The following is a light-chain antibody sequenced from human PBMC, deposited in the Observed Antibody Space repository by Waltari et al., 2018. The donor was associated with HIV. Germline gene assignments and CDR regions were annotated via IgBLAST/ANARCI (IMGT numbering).Light chain of an antibody. CDR1: QSLLHSNGYNY. CDR2: LGS. V-gene: IGKV2-28*01. J-gene: IGKJ2*01. CDR3: MQALHTPPA. Sequence: DLVMTQSPLSLPVPPGEPASISCRSSQSLLHSNGYNYLDWYLQKPGQSPQLLIYLGSNRASGVPDRFSGSESGTDFTLKISRVEAEDVGVYYCMQALHTPPAFGQGTKLEVK.